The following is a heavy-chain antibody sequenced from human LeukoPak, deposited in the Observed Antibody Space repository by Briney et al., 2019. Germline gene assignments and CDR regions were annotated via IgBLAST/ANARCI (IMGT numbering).Heavy chain of an antibody. D-gene: IGHD3-3*01. Sequence: GGSLRLSCAASGFTFSSYAMSWVRQAPGKGLEWVSAISGSGGSTYYADSVKSRFTISRDNSKNTLYLQMNSLRAEDTAVYYCAKDQDFWRGYYTNWGQGTLVTVSS. CDR1: GFTFSSYA. J-gene: IGHJ4*02. V-gene: IGHV3-23*01. CDR2: ISGSGGST. CDR3: AKDQDFWRGYYTN.